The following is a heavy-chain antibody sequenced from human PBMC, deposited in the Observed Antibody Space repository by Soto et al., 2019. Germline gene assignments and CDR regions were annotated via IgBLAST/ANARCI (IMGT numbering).Heavy chain of an antibody. CDR1: GFTFSSYE. V-gene: IGHV3-48*03. D-gene: IGHD6-19*01. CDR2: ISSSGSTL. J-gene: IGHJ5*02. CDR3: VRDGSGNLYLNWFDP. Sequence: GGSLRLSCAASGFTFSSYEMNWVRQAPGKGLEWVSYISSSGSTLYYADSVKGRFTISRDNAGNSLYLQMNSLRDEDTAVYYCVRDGSGNLYLNWFDPWGQGTLVTVSS.